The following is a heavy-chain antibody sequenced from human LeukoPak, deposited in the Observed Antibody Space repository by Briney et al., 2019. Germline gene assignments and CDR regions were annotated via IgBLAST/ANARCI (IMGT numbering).Heavy chain of an antibody. CDR1: GFTFSSYA. CDR3: AKDLAMIVVEGDY. J-gene: IGHJ4*02. V-gene: IGHV3-30-3*01. Sequence: GGSLRLSCAASGFTFSSYAMHWVRQAPGKGLEWVAVISYDGSNKYYADSVKGRFTISRDNSKNTLYLQMNSLRAEDTAVYYCAKDLAMIVVEGDYWGQGTLVTVSS. CDR2: ISYDGSNK. D-gene: IGHD3-22*01.